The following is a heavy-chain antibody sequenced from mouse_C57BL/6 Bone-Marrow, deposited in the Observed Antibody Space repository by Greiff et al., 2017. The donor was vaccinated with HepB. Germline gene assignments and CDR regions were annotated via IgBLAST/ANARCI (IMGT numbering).Heavy chain of an antibody. J-gene: IGHJ3*01. CDR1: GFTFSSYA. V-gene: IGHV5-4*03. CDR3: ARPLTGRAWFAY. D-gene: IGHD4-1*01. CDR2: ISDGGSYT. Sequence: EVKLVESGGGLVKPGGSLKLSCAASGFTFSSYAMSWVRQTPEKRLEWVATISDGGSYTYYPDNVKGRFTISRDNAKNNLYLQMSHLKSEDTAMYYCARPLTGRAWFAYWGQGTLVTVSA.